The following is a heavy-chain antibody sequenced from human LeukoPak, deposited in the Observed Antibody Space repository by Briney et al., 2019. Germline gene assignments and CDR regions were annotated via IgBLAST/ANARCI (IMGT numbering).Heavy chain of an antibody. CDR3: ARDWRGLDY. V-gene: IGHV4-34*01. D-gene: IGHD1-1*01. J-gene: IGHJ4*02. CDR2: INHSGST. Sequence: SETLSLTCAVYGGSFSGYYWSWIRQPPGKGLEWIGEINHSGSTNYNPSLKSRVTISVDTSKNQFSLKLSSVTAADTAVYYCARDWRGLDYWGQGTLVTVSS. CDR1: GGSFSGYY.